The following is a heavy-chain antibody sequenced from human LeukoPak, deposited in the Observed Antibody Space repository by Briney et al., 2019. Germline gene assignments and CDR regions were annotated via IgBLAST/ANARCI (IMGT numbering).Heavy chain of an antibody. V-gene: IGHV4-39*01. CDR1: GDSTRSSSYY. CDR3: ARGVRDYGMDV. J-gene: IGHJ6*02. CDR2: LYYSGST. Sequence: PSETLSLTCTVSGDSTRSSSYYWGWIRQPPGKGLEWIGSLYYSGSTYYNPSLKSRVTISVDTSKNQCSLKLSSVTAADTAVYYCARGVRDYGMDVWGQETTVTVSS.